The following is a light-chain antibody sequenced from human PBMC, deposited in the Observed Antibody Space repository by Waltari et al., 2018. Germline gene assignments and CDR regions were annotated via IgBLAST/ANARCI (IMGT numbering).Light chain of an antibody. Sequence: QSVLTQPPSSSGTPGQRVTISCSGSSPNIGSKVVNWHRQVPGAAPTPLIYSNNQRPSGVPDRFSASKSGTSASLAISGLQSDDEADYYCVAWDDTVNGLVFGAGTKLTVL. CDR1: SPNIGSKV. CDR2: SNN. CDR3: VAWDDTVNGLV. J-gene: IGLJ2*01. V-gene: IGLV1-44*01.